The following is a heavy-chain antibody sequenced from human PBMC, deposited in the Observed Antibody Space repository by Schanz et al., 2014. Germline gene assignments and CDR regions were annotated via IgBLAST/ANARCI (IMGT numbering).Heavy chain of an antibody. CDR1: GFTFSSYA. CDR3: ARGDMVRGVMDV. CDR2: ISYDGYNK. Sequence: QVQLVESGGGVVQPGRSLRLSCAASGFTFSSYAMHWVRQAPGKGLEWVAVISYDGYNKYYADSVKGRFTISRDNSKNTLYLQMNSLRAADTAVYYCARGDMVRGVMDVWGQGTTVTVSS. D-gene: IGHD3-10*01. V-gene: IGHV3-30*04. J-gene: IGHJ6*02.